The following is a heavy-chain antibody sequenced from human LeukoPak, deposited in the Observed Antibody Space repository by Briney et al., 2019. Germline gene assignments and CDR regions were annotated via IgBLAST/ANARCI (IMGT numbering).Heavy chain of an antibody. CDR3: ARDGAVAAPPVWYFDL. Sequence: ASVKVSCKASGYTFTNYNIHWVRQAPGQGLEWMGWINPNSGGTNYAQKFQGRVTVTRDTSISTAYMELSRLRSDDTAVYYCARDGAVAAPPVWYFDLWGRGTLVTVSS. J-gene: IGHJ2*01. D-gene: IGHD6-19*01. V-gene: IGHV1-2*02. CDR1: GYTFTNYN. CDR2: INPNSGGT.